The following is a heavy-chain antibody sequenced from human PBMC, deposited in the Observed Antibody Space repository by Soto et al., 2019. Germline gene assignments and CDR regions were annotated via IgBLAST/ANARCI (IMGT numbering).Heavy chain of an antibody. CDR1: GYSFTSYW. Sequence: GESLKISCKGYGYSFTSYWIGWVRQRPGKGLEWMGIIYPGDSDTRYSPSFQGQVTISADKSISTAYLQWSSLQAADNAMYYCAKGSGMDVWGQGSTVTVSS. CDR3: AKGSGMDV. CDR2: IYPGDSDT. V-gene: IGHV5-51*01. J-gene: IGHJ6*02.